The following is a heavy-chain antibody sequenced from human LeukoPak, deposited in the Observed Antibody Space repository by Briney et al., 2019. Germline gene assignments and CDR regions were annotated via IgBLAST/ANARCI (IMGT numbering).Heavy chain of an antibody. CDR2: ISGASSDNYI. J-gene: IGHJ5*02. V-gene: IGHV3-21*01. CDR1: GFSFGVYS. D-gene: IGHD3-16*01. CDR3: TREGGVGP. Sequence: GGSLRLSCVASGFSFGVYSMNWVRQAPGKGLEWVSTISGASSDNYIDYEDSVKGRFTISRDNAKKSVFLEMNGLRDDDTAVYYCTREGGVGPWGQGTLVSVSS.